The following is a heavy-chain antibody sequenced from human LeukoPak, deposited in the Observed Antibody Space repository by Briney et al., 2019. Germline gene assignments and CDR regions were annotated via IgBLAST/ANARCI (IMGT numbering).Heavy chain of an antibody. CDR1: GFTFSSYG. J-gene: IGHJ3*02. CDR3: AKTRYSSSWYRGDDAFDI. CDR2: ISGSGGST. V-gene: IGHV3-23*01. D-gene: IGHD6-13*01. Sequence: PGGSLRLSCAASGFTFSSYGMSWVRQAPGKGLEWVSAISGSGGSTYYADSVKGRFTISRDNSKNTLYLQMNSLRAEDTAVYYCAKTRYSSSWYRGDDAFDIWGQGTMVTVSS.